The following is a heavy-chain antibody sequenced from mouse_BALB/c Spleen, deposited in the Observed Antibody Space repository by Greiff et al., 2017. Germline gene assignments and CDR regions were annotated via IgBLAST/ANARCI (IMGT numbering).Heavy chain of an antibody. Sequence: VQLQQSGPGLVKPSQSLSLTCSVTGYSITSGYYWNWIRQFPGNKLEWMGYISYDGSNNYNPSLKNRISITRDTSKNQFFLKLNSVTTEDTATYYCAREGGYDGYYFDYWGQGTTLTVSS. J-gene: IGHJ2*01. V-gene: IGHV3-6*02. CDR1: GYSITSGYY. CDR3: AREGGYDGYYFDY. D-gene: IGHD2-3*01. CDR2: ISYDGSN.